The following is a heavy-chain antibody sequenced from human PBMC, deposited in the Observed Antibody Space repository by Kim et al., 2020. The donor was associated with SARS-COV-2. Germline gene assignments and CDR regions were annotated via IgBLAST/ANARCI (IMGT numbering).Heavy chain of an antibody. Sequence: SETLSLTCAVYGGSFSGYYWSWIRQPPGKGLEWIGEINHSGSTNYNPSLKSRVTISVDTSKNQFSLKLSSVTAADTAVYYCAVLGYCSSTSCSYYYYGMDVWGQGTTVTVSS. V-gene: IGHV4-34*01. D-gene: IGHD2-2*01. J-gene: IGHJ6*02. CDR3: AVLGYCSSTSCSYYYYGMDV. CDR2: INHSGST. CDR1: GGSFSGYY.